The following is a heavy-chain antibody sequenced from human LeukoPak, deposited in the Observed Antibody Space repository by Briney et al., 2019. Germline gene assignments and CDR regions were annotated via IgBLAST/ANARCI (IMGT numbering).Heavy chain of an antibody. CDR1: GGSMGCSSYY. CDR3: ARREPGYFFDY. D-gene: IGHD3-22*01. V-gene: IGHV4-39*01. Sequence: PSETLSLTCPVSGGSMGCSSYYWGWIRQPPGKGLEWIGSIYYSGSTYYNPSLKSRVTISVDTSKNQFSLKLGSVTAADTAGYYRARREPGYFFDYWGQGTLVTVSS. J-gene: IGHJ4*02. CDR2: IYYSGST.